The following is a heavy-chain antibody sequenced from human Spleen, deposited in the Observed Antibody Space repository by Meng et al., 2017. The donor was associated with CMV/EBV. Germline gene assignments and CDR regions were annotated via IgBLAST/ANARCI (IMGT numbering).Heavy chain of an antibody. Sequence: SLKISCAASGFTFDDYAMHWVRQAPGKGLEWVSGISWNSGSIGYADSVKGRFTISRDNAKNSLYLQMNSLRAEDTALYYCARGRAKNGYYTGNYYWGQGTLVTVSS. V-gene: IGHV3-9*01. CDR2: ISWNSGSI. CDR3: ARGRAKNGYYTGNYY. J-gene: IGHJ4*01. CDR1: GFTFDDYA. D-gene: IGHD3-3*01.